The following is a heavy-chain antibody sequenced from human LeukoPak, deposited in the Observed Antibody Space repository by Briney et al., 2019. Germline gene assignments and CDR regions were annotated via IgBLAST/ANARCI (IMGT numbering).Heavy chain of an antibody. Sequence: PGGSLRLSCAASGFTFNIYGMHWVRQAPGKGLEWVAVIWYDGSKAYYADSVKGRFSVSRDNSKNTLYLQMSSLRAEDTAMYYCTKSHVVVSGAISNWFDPWDQGTLVTVSS. CDR2: IWYDGSKA. CDR1: GFTFNIYG. J-gene: IGHJ5*02. V-gene: IGHV3-33*06. D-gene: IGHD2-2*01. CDR3: TKSHVVVSGAISNWFDP.